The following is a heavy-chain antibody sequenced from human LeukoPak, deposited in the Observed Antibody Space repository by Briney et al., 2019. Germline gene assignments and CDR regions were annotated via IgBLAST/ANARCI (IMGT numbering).Heavy chain of an antibody. CDR1: GFTFSSYG. CDR3: ARSGGDSSGYYY. J-gene: IGHJ4*02. Sequence: GGSLRLSCAASGFTFSSYGMHWVRQAPGKGLEWVAFIRYDGSNKYCADSVKGRFTISRDNSKNTLYLQMNSLRSDDTAVYYCARSGGDSSGYYYWGQGTLVTVSS. D-gene: IGHD3-22*01. CDR2: IRYDGSNK. V-gene: IGHV3-30*02.